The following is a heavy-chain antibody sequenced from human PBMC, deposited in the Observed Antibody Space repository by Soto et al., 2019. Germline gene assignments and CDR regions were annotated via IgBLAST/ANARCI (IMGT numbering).Heavy chain of an antibody. V-gene: IGHV3-23*01. Sequence: GGSLRLSCVASGFTFSSYAMSWVRQAPGKGLEWVSAISGSGGSTYYADSVKGRFTISRDNSKNTLYLQMNSLRAEDTAVYYCANLYSSGWYYYWGQGTLVTVSS. D-gene: IGHD6-19*01. CDR2: ISGSGGST. CDR1: GFTFSSYA. J-gene: IGHJ4*02. CDR3: ANLYSSGWYYY.